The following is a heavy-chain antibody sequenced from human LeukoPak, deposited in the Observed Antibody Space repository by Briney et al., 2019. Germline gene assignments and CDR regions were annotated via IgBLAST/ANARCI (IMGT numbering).Heavy chain of an antibody. CDR2: ISYDGSNK. D-gene: IGHD3-10*01. Sequence: QPGRSPRLSCAASGFTFSSYGMHWVRQAPGKGLEWVAVISYDGSNKYYADSVKGRFTISRDNSKNTLYLQMNSLRAEDTAVYYCASYYYGSGSYYPPDYWGQGTLVTVSS. CDR3: ASYYYGSGSYYPPDY. CDR1: GFTFSSYG. J-gene: IGHJ4*02. V-gene: IGHV3-30*03.